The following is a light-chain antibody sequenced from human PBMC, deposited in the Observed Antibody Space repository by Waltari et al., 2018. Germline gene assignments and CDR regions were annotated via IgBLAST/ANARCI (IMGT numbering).Light chain of an antibody. CDR3: AAWDDSLSGVV. CDR1: SSNIGSNY. CDR2: RNN. Sequence: QSVLTQPPSASGTPGQRVTISCSGSSSNIGSNYVYWYQQLPGTAPKLLIDRNNQLPSGVPDRFSGSKSGTSASLAISGRRSEDEADYYCAAWDDSLSGVVFGGGTKLTVL. J-gene: IGLJ2*01. V-gene: IGLV1-47*01.